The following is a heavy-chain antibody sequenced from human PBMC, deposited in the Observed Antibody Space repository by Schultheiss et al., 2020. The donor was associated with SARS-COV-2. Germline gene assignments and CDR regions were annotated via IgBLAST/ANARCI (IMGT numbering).Heavy chain of an antibody. CDR3: ASPRERLHDAFDI. D-gene: IGHD1-26*01. CDR1: GGSISSGSYY. CDR2: IYDSGTT. V-gene: IGHV4-39*01. Sequence: SQTLSLTCTVSGGSISSGSYYWGWIRQAPGKGLEWIGTIYDSGTTYYNPSLQSRVTISIDTSKNQVSLRVNSVTAADTALYYCASPRERLHDAFDIWGQGTMVTVSS. J-gene: IGHJ3*02.